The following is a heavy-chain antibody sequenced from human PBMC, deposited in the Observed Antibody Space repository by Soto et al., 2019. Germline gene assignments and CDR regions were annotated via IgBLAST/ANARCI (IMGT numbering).Heavy chain of an antibody. Sequence: GASVKVSCKASGYTFTGYYIHWVRQAPGQGLEWMGWINPNSGGTNYAQKFQGRVTMTRDTSISTAYMELSRLRSDDTAVYYCAREMVGATNYYYYGMDVWGQGTTVTVSS. D-gene: IGHD1-26*01. CDR2: INPNSGGT. CDR1: GYTFTGYY. J-gene: IGHJ6*02. V-gene: IGHV1-2*02. CDR3: AREMVGATNYYYYGMDV.